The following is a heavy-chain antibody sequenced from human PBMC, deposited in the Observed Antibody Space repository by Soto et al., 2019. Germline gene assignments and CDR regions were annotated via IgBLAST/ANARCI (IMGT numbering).Heavy chain of an antibody. CDR1: GGSTSSGGYS. Sequence: PSETLSLTCAVSGGSTSSGGYSWSWIRQPPGKGLEWIGYIYHSGSTYYNPSLKSRATISVDKSKNQFSLKLSSVTAADTAVYYCARADIVLVPAGGYYYGMDVWGQGTTVTVSS. D-gene: IGHD2-2*01. V-gene: IGHV4-30-2*01. CDR2: IYHSGST. CDR3: ARADIVLVPAGGYYYGMDV. J-gene: IGHJ6*02.